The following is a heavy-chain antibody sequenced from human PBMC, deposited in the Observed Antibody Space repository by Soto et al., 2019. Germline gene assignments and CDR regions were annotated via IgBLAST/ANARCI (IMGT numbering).Heavy chain of an antibody. Sequence: GESLKISCKGSGYSFTTYWTGWVRQMPGKGLEWMWIIYHGDSDIRYSPSFQGQVTISADKSTSTAYLQWSSLKASDTAMYYCARSPNHIWSGLTDSFYYYYGIDVWGQGTTVTVSS. CDR3: ARSPNHIWSGLTDSFYYYYGIDV. CDR1: GYSFTTYW. J-gene: IGHJ6*02. D-gene: IGHD3-3*02. V-gene: IGHV5-51*01. CDR2: IYHGDSDI.